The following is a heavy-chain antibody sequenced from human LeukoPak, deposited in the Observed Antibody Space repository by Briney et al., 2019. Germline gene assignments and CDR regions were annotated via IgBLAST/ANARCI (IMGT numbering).Heavy chain of an antibody. Sequence: PSETLSLTCAVSGGSISSYYWSWIRQPPGKGLEWIGYIYYSGSINYNPSLKSRVTISVDTSKNQFSLKLSSVTAADTAVYYCARERGYANDYWGQGTLVTVSS. CDR3: ARERGYANDY. V-gene: IGHV4-59*01. CDR1: GGSISSYY. J-gene: IGHJ4*02. D-gene: IGHD5-18*01. CDR2: IYYSGSI.